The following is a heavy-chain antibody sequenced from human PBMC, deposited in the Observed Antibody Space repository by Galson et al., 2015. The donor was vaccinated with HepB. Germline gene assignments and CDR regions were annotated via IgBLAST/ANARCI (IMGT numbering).Heavy chain of an antibody. CDR1: GFTFSSYS. CDR2: ISSSSSYI. CDR3: ARVTGGDYVSVY. Sequence: SLRLSCAASGFTFSSYSMNWFRQAPGKGLEWVSSISSSSSYIYYADSVKGRFTISRDNAKNSLFLQMNSLRAEDTAVYYCARVTGGDYVSVYWGQGTLVTVSS. D-gene: IGHD4-17*01. V-gene: IGHV3-21*01. J-gene: IGHJ4*02.